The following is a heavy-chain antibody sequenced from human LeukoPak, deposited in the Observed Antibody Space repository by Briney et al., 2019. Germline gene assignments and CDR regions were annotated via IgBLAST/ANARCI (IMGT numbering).Heavy chain of an antibody. V-gene: IGHV3-23*01. CDR1: GFTFSSYA. J-gene: IGHJ4*02. D-gene: IGHD3-22*01. CDR2: ISDSGDDT. CDR3: AKGSYDSSTYRPYDY. Sequence: PGGSLRLSCAASGFTFSSYAMSWVRQAPGRGLEWVSTISDSGDDTHYADSVKGRFTISRDSSKNTLYLQMDSLRAEDTAVYYCAKGSYDSSTYRPYDYWGQGTLVTVSS.